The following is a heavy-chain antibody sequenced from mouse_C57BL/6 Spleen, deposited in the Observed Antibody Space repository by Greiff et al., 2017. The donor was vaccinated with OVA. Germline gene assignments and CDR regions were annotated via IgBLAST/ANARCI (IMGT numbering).Heavy chain of an antibody. CDR1: GYTFTSYW. Sequence: QVQLQQPGAELVKPGASVKMSCKASGYTFTSYWITWVKQRPGQGLEWIGDIYPGSGSTNYNEKFKSKATLTVDTSSSTAYMQLSSLTSEDSAVYYCARVLYGSSPYYFDYWGQGTTLTVSS. CDR2: IYPGSGST. V-gene: IGHV1-55*01. D-gene: IGHD1-1*01. J-gene: IGHJ2*01. CDR3: ARVLYGSSPYYFDY.